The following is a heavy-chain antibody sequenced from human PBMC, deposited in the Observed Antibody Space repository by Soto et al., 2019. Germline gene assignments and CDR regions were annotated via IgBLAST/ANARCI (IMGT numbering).Heavy chain of an antibody. CDR1: VVSISSSSYY. J-gene: IGHJ4*02. CDR3: AGQYYDFWRGYSYYFEY. CDR2: IYYSGST. D-gene: IGHD3-3*01. Sequence: SETLSLTCTFSVVSISSSSYYCGWIRQPPGKGLEWIGSIYYSGSTYYNPSLKSRVTISVDTSKNQFSLKLSSVTAADTAVYYCAGQYYDFWRGYSYYFEYWGQGTLVNVSS. V-gene: IGHV4-39*01.